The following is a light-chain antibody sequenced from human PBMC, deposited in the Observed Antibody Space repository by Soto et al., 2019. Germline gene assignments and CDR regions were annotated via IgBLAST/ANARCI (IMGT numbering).Light chain of an antibody. V-gene: IGKV1D-12*01. Sequence: DIQMTQSPSSLSASVGDTVTITCRSSQDVGRWLSWYQQKPGKAPKILIFAASSLQSGVPSRFSGSGSGSDVTLTITSLQSEDFATYYCQHAQSFPVTFGQGTRLEIK. CDR3: QHAQSFPVT. J-gene: IGKJ5*01. CDR2: AAS. CDR1: QDVGRW.